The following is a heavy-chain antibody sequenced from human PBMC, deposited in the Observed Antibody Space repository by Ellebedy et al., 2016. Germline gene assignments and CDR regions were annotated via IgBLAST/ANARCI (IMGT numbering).Heavy chain of an antibody. CDR2: ISSSGTTK. D-gene: IGHD3-3*01. CDR3: VKDKSNLLQWLSGGADC. V-gene: IGHV3-64D*06. Sequence: GESLKISCSASGFDFSTYAMHWVRQAPGKGLEYVSVISSSGTTKYYADSVKGRFTVSRDNSKNTVYLQMSSLRTEDTAVYYCVKDKSNLLQWLSGGADCWGQGTLVAVSS. J-gene: IGHJ4*02. CDR1: GFDFSTYA.